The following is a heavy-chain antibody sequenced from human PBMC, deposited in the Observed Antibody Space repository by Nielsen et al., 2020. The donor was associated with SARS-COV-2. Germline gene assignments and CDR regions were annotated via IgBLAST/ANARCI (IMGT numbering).Heavy chain of an antibody. V-gene: IGHV3-53*01. CDR2: IYSGGST. CDR1: GFTVSSNY. Sequence: GGSLRLSCAAPGFTVSSNYMSWVRQAPGKGLEWVSVIYSGGSTYYADSVKGRFTISRDNSKNTLYLQMNSLRAEDTAVYYCARDEGKFAAFDIWGQGTMVTVSS. CDR3: ARDEGKFAAFDI. J-gene: IGHJ3*02.